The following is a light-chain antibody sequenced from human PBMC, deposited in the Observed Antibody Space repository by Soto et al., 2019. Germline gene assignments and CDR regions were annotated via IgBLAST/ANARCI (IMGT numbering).Light chain of an antibody. CDR2: LCS. J-gene: IGKJ1*01. CDR3: MQALQTPT. V-gene: IGKV2-28*01. CDR1: QSLLHSNGYNY. Sequence: DIVMTQSPLSLPVTPGEPASISCRSSQSLLHSNGYNYLDWYLQKPGQSPQLLIYLCSNRASGVPGRFNGIGSGTDFTLKISRVEGEDVGVYYCMQALQTPTFGQGTKVEIQ.